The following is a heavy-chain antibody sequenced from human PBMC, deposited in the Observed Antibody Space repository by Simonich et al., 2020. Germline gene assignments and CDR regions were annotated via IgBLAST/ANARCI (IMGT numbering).Heavy chain of an antibody. V-gene: IGHV3-9*01. J-gene: IGHJ4*02. D-gene: IGHD2-15*01. Sequence: EVQLVESGGGLVQPGRSLRLSCAASGFTFDDYAMHWVRQAPGEGLEWVAGISWNSGSIGYADSVKGRFTISRDNAKNSLYLQMNSLRAEDTALYYCAKDMGYCSGGSCYYFDYWGQGTLVTVSS. CDR1: GFTFDDYA. CDR3: AKDMGYCSGGSCYYFDY. CDR2: ISWNSGSI.